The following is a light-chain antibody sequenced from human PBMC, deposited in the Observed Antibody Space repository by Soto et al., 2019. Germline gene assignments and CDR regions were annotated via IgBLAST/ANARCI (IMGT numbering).Light chain of an antibody. CDR2: EVS. J-gene: IGLJ1*01. CDR1: SSDVGSYNV. V-gene: IGLV2-23*02. CDR3: CSYAGSTTPYV. Sequence: QSALTQPASVSGSPGQSITISCTGTSSDVGSYNVVSWYQQHPGKAPKLMIYEVSKRPSGVSDRFSGSKSGNTASLTISGLQAEDEAEYYCCSYAGSTTPYVFGTGTKVTVL.